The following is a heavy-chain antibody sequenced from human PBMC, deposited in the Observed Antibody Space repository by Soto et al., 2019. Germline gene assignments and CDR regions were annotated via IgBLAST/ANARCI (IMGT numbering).Heavy chain of an antibody. CDR3: AREYRRITMVRGVITYGMDV. J-gene: IGHJ6*02. Sequence: PGGSLRLSCAASGFTFSSYAMHWVRQAPGKGLEWVAVISYDGSNKYYADSVKGRFTISRDNSKNTLYLQMNSLRAEDTAVYYCAREYRRITMVRGVITYGMDVWGQGTKVTVSS. V-gene: IGHV3-30-3*01. CDR1: GFTFSSYA. D-gene: IGHD3-10*01. CDR2: ISYDGSNK.